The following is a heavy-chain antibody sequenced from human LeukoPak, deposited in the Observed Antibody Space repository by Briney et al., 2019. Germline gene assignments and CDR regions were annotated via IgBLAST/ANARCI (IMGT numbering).Heavy chain of an antibody. CDR2: INPSGGST. Sequence: ASVKVSCKASGYTFTSYYMHWVRQAPGQGLEWTGIINPSGGSTSYAQKFQGRVTMTRDTSTSTVYMELSSLRSEDTAVYYCARASIAAASDYWGQGTLVTVSS. J-gene: IGHJ4*02. CDR3: ARASIAAASDY. V-gene: IGHV1-46*01. CDR1: GYTFTSYY. D-gene: IGHD6-13*01.